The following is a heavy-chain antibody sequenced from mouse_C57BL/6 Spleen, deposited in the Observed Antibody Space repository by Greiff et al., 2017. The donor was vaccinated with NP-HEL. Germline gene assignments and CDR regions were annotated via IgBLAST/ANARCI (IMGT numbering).Heavy chain of an antibody. D-gene: IGHD3-2*02. V-gene: IGHV1-69*01. CDR3: ARGGSSGYEGADY. CDR2: LDPSDSYT. J-gene: IGHJ2*01. CDR1: GYTFTSYW. Sequence: QVQLQQPGAELVMPGASVKLSCKASGYTFTSYWMHWVKQRPGQGLEWIGELDPSDSYTNYNQKFKGKATLTVDTSSSTAYMQLSSLTSEDSAVYYCARGGSSGYEGADYWGQGTTLTVSS.